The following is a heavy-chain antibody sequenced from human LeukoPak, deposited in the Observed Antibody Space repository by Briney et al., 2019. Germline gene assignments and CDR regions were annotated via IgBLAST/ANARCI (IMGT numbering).Heavy chain of an antibody. Sequence: ASVKVSCKASGYTFTGYYMHWVRQAPGQGLEWMGWINPNSGGTNYAQKFQGRVTMTRDTSISTAYMELSRLRSDDTAVYYCARGRDYVWGSHRTLHYYMDVWGKGTTVTISS. J-gene: IGHJ6*03. V-gene: IGHV1-2*02. CDR1: GYTFTGYY. CDR3: ARGRDYVWGSHRTLHYYMDV. CDR2: INPNSGGT. D-gene: IGHD3-16*02.